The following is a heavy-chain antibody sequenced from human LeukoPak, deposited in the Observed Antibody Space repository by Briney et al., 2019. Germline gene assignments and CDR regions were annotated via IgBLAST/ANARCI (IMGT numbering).Heavy chain of an antibody. CDR1: GFTFSSYG. D-gene: IGHD3-3*01. J-gene: IGHJ5*02. V-gene: IGHV3-30*18. CDR2: ISYDGSNK. CDR3: AKDRGYYDFWSGYPSSPNWFDP. Sequence: GGSLRLSCAASGFTFSSYGMHWVRQAPGKGLEWVAVISYDGSNKYYADSVKGRFTISRDNSKNTLYLQMNSLRAEDTAVYYCAKDRGYYDFWSGYPSSPNWFDPWGQGTLVTVSS.